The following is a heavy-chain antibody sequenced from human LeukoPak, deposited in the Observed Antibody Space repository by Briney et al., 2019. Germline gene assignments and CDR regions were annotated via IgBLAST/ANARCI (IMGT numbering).Heavy chain of an antibody. CDR2: ITPIFGTA. V-gene: IGHV1-69*01. CDR1: GGTFSSYA. Sequence: SVKVSCKASGGTFSSYAISWVRQAPGQGLEWMGGITPIFGTANYAQKFQGRVTITADESTSTAYMELSSLRSEDTAVYYCARMPPTGVYDPPGAWYYYYRDVWGKGTTVTVSS. D-gene: IGHD2-8*01. J-gene: IGHJ6*03. CDR3: ARMPPTGVYDPPGAWYYYYRDV.